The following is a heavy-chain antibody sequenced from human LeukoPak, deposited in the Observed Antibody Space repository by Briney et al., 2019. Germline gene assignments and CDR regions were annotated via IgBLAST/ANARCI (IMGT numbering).Heavy chain of an antibody. J-gene: IGHJ4*02. D-gene: IGHD2-2*01. Sequence: ASVKVSCKASGYTFTDYYLHWVRQAPGQGFEWMGWINPNRGDTNYAQKFQGRVTMTRDTSISTAHMEMSRLRSDDTAVYYCARANSLYCSSTTCLFDYWGQGTLVTVSS. CDR3: ARANSLYCSSTTCLFDY. V-gene: IGHV1-2*02. CDR2: INPNRGDT. CDR1: GYTFTDYY.